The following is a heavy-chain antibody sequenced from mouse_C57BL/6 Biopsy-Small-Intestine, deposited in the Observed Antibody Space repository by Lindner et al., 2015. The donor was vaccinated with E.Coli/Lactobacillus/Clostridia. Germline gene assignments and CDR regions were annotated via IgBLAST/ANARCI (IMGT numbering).Heavy chain of an antibody. CDR1: GYTFTSYG. D-gene: IGHD2-1*01. CDR2: IYIGNGYT. CDR3: ARSDYGYYLFAY. J-gene: IGHJ3*01. Sequence: VQLQESGAELVRPGSSVKMSCKTSGYTFTSYGINWVKQRPGQGLEWIGYIYIGNGYTNYNEKFKGKATLTSDTSSTTAYMQLSSLTSEDSAIYFCARSDYGYYLFAYWGRGTLVTVSA. V-gene: IGHV1-58*01.